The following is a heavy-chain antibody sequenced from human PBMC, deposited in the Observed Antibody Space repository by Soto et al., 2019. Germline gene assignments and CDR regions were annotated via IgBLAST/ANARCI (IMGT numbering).Heavy chain of an antibody. CDR1: GFTFSSYW. Sequence: GGSLRLSCAASGFTFSSYWMSWVRQAPGKGLEWVSVIYSGGSTYYADSVKGRFTISRDNSKNTLYLQMNSLRAEDTAVYYCARDQGYSHYWGQGTLVTVSS. J-gene: IGHJ4*02. V-gene: IGHV3-66*01. CDR3: ARDQGYSHY. CDR2: IYSGGST. D-gene: IGHD5-18*01.